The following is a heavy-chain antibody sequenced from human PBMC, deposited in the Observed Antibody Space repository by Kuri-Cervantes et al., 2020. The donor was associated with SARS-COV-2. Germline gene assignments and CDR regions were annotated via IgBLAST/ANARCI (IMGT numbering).Heavy chain of an antibody. V-gene: IGHV4-38-2*01. J-gene: IGHJ6*03. CDR3: ARGYYYYYYMDV. CDR1: GYSISSGYY. Sequence: TPSLTCAVSGYSISSGYYWGWIRQPPGKGLEWIGRIYTSGSTNYNPSLKSRVTMSVDTSKNQFSLKLSSVTAADTAVYYCARGYYYYYYMDVWGKGTTVTVSS. CDR2: IYTSGST.